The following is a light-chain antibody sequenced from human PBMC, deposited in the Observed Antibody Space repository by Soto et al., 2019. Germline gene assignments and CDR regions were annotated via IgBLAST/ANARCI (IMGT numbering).Light chain of an antibody. CDR3: AAWNDRPYLWV. Sequence: QSVLTHPPSASGTPGQRVSISCSGSSSNIGSNAVHWYQQFPGTAPRLLIYRNNQRPSGVPDRFSGSKSGTSASLVISGLQSEDEADYYCAAWNDRPYLWVFGGGTKVTVL. V-gene: IGLV1-44*01. CDR2: RNN. CDR1: SSNIGSNA. J-gene: IGLJ3*02.